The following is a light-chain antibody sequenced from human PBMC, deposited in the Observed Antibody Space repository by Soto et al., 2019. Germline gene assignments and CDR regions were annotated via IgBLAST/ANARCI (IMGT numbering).Light chain of an antibody. CDR3: QSYDSSLSAYV. CDR1: SSNIGAGYD. CDR2: DDS. J-gene: IGLJ1*01. V-gene: IGLV1-40*01. Sequence: QSVLTQPPSVSGAPGQRVTISCTGSSSNIGAGYDVHWYQQLPGTAPKLLIYDDSNRPSGVPDRFSGSKSGTSASLAITGLQAEDEAGYYCQSYDSSLSAYVFGSGTKLTVL.